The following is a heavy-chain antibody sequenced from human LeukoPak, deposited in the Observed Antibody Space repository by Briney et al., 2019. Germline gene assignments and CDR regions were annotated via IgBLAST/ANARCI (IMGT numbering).Heavy chain of an antibody. V-gene: IGHV3-48*03. CDR2: ISSSGSTI. CDR1: GFTFSSYE. Sequence: HPGGSLRLSCAASGFTFSSYEMNWVRQAPGKGLEWVSYISSSGSTIYYADSVKGRFTISRDNAKNSLYLQMNSLRAEDTAVYYCAREAGSSGYPYYYYYGMDVWGQGTTVPSP. CDR3: AREAGSSGYPYYYYYGMDV. J-gene: IGHJ6*02. D-gene: IGHD3-22*01.